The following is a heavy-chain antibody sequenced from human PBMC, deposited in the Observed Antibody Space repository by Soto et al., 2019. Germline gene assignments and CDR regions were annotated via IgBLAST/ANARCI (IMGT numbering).Heavy chain of an antibody. D-gene: IGHD3-9*01. CDR3: ARGRARFDWLFSSRDKRNYAMYF. V-gene: IGHV1-18*01. Sequence: GASVKVSCKASGYTFTSYGISWVRQAPGQGLEWMGWISAYNGNTNYAQKLQGRVTMTTDTSTSTAYMELRSLRSDDTAVYYCARGRARFDWLFSSRDKRNYAMYFWGKGTTVTVSA. CDR2: ISAYNGNT. J-gene: IGHJ6*04. CDR1: GYTFTSYG.